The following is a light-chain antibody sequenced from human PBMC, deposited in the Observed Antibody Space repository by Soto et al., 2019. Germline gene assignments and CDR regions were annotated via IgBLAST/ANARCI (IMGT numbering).Light chain of an antibody. CDR1: QSVSSY. CDR3: QQRSDWPWT. Sequence: ETVMTQSPATLSVSPGERATLSCRASQSVSSYLAWYQQKPGQAPRLLMYEASNRATGIPARFSGGGSGTDFTLTISSLEPEDFAVYYCQQRSDWPWTFGQGTKV. CDR2: EAS. J-gene: IGKJ1*01. V-gene: IGKV3-11*01.